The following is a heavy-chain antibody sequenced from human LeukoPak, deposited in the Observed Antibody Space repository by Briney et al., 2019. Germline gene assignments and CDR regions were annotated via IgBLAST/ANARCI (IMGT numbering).Heavy chain of an antibody. CDR1: GYTFTGYY. Sequence: ASVKVSCKASGYTFTGYYMHWVRQAPGQGLEWMGWINPNSGGTNYAQKFQGRVTMTRDTSTSTVYLELSSLRSDDTAAYFCARRSSWFFLNYWGQGTLVTVSS. J-gene: IGHJ4*02. D-gene: IGHD6-13*01. V-gene: IGHV1-2*02. CDR2: INPNSGGT. CDR3: ARRSSWFFLNY.